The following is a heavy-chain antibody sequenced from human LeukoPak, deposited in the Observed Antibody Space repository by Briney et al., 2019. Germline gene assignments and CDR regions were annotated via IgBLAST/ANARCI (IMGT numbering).Heavy chain of an antibody. D-gene: IGHD3-22*01. J-gene: IGHJ4*02. CDR1: GFTFSNYW. CDR2: IKKDGSEK. V-gene: IGHV3-7*01. CDR3: ARDGSGYSDPVDY. Sequence: GGSLRLSCAASGFTFSNYWMTWVRQAPGKGLEWVANIKKDGSEKYYVDSVKGRFTIYRDNAKNSLYLQMNSLRAEDTAVYYCARDGSGYSDPVDYWGQGTLVTVSS.